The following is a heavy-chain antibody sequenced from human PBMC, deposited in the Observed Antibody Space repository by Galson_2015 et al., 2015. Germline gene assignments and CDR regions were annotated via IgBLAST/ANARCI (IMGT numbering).Heavy chain of an antibody. V-gene: IGHV1-8*01. D-gene: IGHD3-9*01. CDR3: ARGYYDILTGYSYFDD. CDR2: MNPNSGNT. CDR1: GYTFTSYD. Sequence: SVKVSCKASGYTFTSYDINWVRQATGQGLEWMGWMNPNSGNTGYAQKFQGRVTMTRNTSISTAYLELSSLRSEDTAVYYCARGYYDILTGYSYFDDWGQGTLVTVSS. J-gene: IGHJ4*02.